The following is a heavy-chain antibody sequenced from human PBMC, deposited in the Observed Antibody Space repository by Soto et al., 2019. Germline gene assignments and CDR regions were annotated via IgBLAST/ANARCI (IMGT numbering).Heavy chain of an antibody. V-gene: IGHV1-69*13. CDR3: ARHPQDIVVVVAGAFDI. CDR1: GGTFSSYA. J-gene: IGHJ3*02. CDR2: IIPIFGTA. D-gene: IGHD2-15*01. Sequence: SVKVSCKASGGTFSSYASSWVRQTPGQGLEWMGGIIPIFGTANYAQKFQGRVTITADESTSTAYMELSSLRSEDMAVYYCARHPQDIVVVVAGAFDIWGQGTMVTVSS.